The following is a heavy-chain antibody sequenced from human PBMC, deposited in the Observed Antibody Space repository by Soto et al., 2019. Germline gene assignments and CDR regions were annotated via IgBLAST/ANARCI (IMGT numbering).Heavy chain of an antibody. CDR1: GFTFSDHY. D-gene: IGHD2-8*01. V-gene: IGHV3-72*01. CDR2: ARNRVNGYTT. Sequence: GSLRLSCAASGFTFSDHYMDWVRQAPGKGLEWVGRARNRVNGYTTSYAASVRGRFTISRDDSKNSLYLQMNSLTAEDTAVYFCARLMGTAFDLWGQGTLVPVSS. J-gene: IGHJ4*02. CDR3: ARLMGTAFDL.